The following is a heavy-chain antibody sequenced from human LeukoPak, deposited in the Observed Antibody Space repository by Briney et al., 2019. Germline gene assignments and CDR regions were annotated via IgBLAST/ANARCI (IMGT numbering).Heavy chain of an antibody. CDR1: GFTVSSNY. CDR2: IYSGGST. Sequence: PGGSLRLSCAASGFTVSSNYMSWLRQAPGKGLEWVSVIYSGGSTYYADSVRGRFTISRDNSKNTLYLQMNSLGAEDTAVYYCARVLSGSSYDFWSGSNFDYWGQGTLVTASS. CDR3: ARVLSGSSYDFWSGSNFDY. V-gene: IGHV3-53*01. D-gene: IGHD3-3*01. J-gene: IGHJ4*02.